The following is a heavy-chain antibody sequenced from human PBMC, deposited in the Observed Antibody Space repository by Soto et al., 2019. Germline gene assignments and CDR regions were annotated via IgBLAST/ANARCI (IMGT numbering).Heavy chain of an antibody. J-gene: IGHJ4*02. D-gene: IGHD6-13*01. CDR2: IDYSGST. Sequence: QLQLQESGPGLVKPSETLSLTCTDSDGSISSSFYYWGWIRQTPGKGLEWIGGIDYSGSTYNNPSLNCRVTISIDTSKNQFSLRLSSVTAADTAVYYCARPYSSSWNFDYWGQGTLVTVSS. CDR3: ARPYSSSWNFDY. V-gene: IGHV4-39*01. CDR1: DGSISSSFYY.